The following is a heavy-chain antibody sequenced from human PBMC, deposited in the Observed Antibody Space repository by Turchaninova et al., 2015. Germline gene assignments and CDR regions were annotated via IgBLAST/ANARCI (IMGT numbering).Heavy chain of an antibody. CDR2: DFYRSQLVN. J-gene: IGHJ2*01. Sequence: QVQLQQSGPGLVKPSQTLSLPCAIPGDSVSRNPVAWNWIRQSPSMGLEWRGRDFYRSQLVNDYALSLCTRVNFKPNTSQNQFSLQRNSGTPEDTAVYYCVRGGGVYWYFDLWGRGTLVTVSS. D-gene: IGHD3-16*01. CDR3: VRGGGVYWYFDL. CDR1: GDSVSRNPVA. V-gene: IGHV6-1*01.